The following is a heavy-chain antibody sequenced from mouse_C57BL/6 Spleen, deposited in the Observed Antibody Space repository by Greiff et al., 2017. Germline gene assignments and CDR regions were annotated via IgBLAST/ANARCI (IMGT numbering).Heavy chain of an antibody. CDR3: ARQAYYYGSSEGWYFDV. CDR2: ISNLAYSI. J-gene: IGHJ1*03. Sequence: EVKVVESGGGLVQPGGSLKLSCAASGFTFSDYGMAWVRQAPRKGPEWVAFISNLAYSIYYADTVTGRFTISRENAKNTLYLEMSSLRSEDTAMYYCARQAYYYGSSEGWYFDVWGTGTTVTVSS. CDR1: GFTFSDYG. V-gene: IGHV5-15*01. D-gene: IGHD1-1*01.